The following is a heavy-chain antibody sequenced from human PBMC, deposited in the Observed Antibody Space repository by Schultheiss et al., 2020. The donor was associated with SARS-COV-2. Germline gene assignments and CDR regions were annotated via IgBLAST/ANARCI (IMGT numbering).Heavy chain of an antibody. D-gene: IGHD3-22*01. CDR1: GGSISSSSYY. CDR2: INHSGST. J-gene: IGHJ4*02. Sequence: SETLSLTCSVSGGSISSSSYYWGWIRQPPGKGLEWIGEINHSGSTNYNPSLKSRVTISVDTSKNQFSLKLSSVTAADTAVYYCARNYDSSGYYPVAFDYWGQGTLVTVSS. V-gene: IGHV4-39*07. CDR3: ARNYDSSGYYPVAFDY.